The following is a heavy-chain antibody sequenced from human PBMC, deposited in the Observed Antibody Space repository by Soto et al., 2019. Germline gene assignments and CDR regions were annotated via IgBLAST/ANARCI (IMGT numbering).Heavy chain of an antibody. Sequence: PGGSLRLSCAASVFTFSSYGMHWVRQAPGKGLEWVAVIWYDGSNKYYADSVKGRFTISRDNSKNTLYLQMNSLRAEDTAVYYCAREWGYCSGGSCYSFGYWGQGTLVTVSS. J-gene: IGHJ4*02. V-gene: IGHV3-33*01. CDR3: AREWGYCSGGSCYSFGY. CDR1: VFTFSSYG. D-gene: IGHD2-15*01. CDR2: IWYDGSNK.